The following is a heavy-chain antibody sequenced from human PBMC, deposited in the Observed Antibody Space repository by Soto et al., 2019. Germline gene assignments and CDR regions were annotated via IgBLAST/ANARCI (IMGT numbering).Heavy chain of an antibody. J-gene: IGHJ6*01. Sequence: PVESLNISCRVSGYSFTNYWITWVLQMPGKGLEWMGRIDPSDSFATYSPSFQGHVTISADTSTTTAYLQWSSLKASDTAIYFCARHDGGGTTYSYYGMDVWGQGTSVTVSS. D-gene: IGHD1-1*01. CDR1: GYSFTNYW. CDR2: IDPSDSFA. V-gene: IGHV5-10-1*01. CDR3: ARHDGGGTTYSYYGMDV.